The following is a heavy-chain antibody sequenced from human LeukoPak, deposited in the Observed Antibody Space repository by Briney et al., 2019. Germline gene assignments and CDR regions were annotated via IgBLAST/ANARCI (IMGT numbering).Heavy chain of an antibody. J-gene: IGHJ6*03. CDR3: AKDGGGAPIWFGDQQYYYYMDV. Sequence: GGSLRLSCAASGFTFSSYGMHWVRQAPGKGLEWVAFIRYDGSNKYYADSVKGRFTISRDNSKNTLYLQMNSLRAEDTAVYYCAKDGGGAPIWFGDQQYYYYMDVWGKGTTVTISS. CDR2: IRYDGSNK. CDR1: GFTFSSYG. D-gene: IGHD3-10*01. V-gene: IGHV3-30*02.